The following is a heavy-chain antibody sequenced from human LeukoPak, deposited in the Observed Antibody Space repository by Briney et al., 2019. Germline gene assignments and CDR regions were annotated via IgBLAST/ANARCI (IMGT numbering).Heavy chain of an antibody. CDR2: SRNKANSYTT. D-gene: IGHD2-21*02. J-gene: IGHJ3*02. V-gene: IGHV3-72*01. CDR1: GFTFSDHY. Sequence: PGGSLRLSCAASGFTFSDHYMDWVRQAPGKGLEWVGRSRNKANSYTTEYAASVKGRFTISRDDSKSSLDLQMNSLKTEDTAVYYCARAPATAGRYPFDIWGQGTMVTVSS. CDR3: ARAPATAGRYPFDI.